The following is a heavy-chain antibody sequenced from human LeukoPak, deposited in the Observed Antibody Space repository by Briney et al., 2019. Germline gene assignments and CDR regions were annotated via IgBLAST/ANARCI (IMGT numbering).Heavy chain of an antibody. CDR2: INGRGGST. V-gene: IGHV3-23*01. D-gene: IGHD2-15*01. J-gene: IGHJ4*02. CDR1: GFTFSNFA. Sequence: GGSLRLSCAASGFTFSNFAMSWVRQAPGKGLEWVSGINGRGGSTYYADSVKGRFTISRDNSKNTLYLQMNSLRAEDTAVYYCVRDSGSRSSGLFDSWGQGTLVTVSS. CDR3: VRDSGSRSSGLFDS.